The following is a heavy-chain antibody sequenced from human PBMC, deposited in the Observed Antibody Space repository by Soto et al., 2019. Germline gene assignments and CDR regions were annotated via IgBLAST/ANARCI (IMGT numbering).Heavy chain of an antibody. V-gene: IGHV3-7*01. Sequence: EVPLVESGGGLVQPGGSLRLSCTASGFTFSDAWMTWVRQAPGKGLEWVARIKPDESEKKYADSVKGRFSISRDNAKNSIYVPLATLRGEDTAVYYCVRGGSNPASWGQGTLVSVSS. CDR3: VRGGSNPAS. CDR2: IKPDESEK. J-gene: IGHJ5*02. D-gene: IGHD4-4*01. CDR1: GFTFSDAW.